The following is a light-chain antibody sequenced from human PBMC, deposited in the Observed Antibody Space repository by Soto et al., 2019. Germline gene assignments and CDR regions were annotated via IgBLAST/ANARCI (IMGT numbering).Light chain of an antibody. J-gene: IGKJ4*01. CDR1: QSVSSSY. CDR3: PQYGSSPLT. Sequence: ETVLTQSPGTLSLSPGERATLSCRASQSVSSSYLAWYQQKPGQAPRLLIYGASSRATGIPDRFSGSGSGTDFTLTSSRLEPEDFAVYYCPQYGSSPLTFGGGTTVEMK. V-gene: IGKV3-20*01. CDR2: GAS.